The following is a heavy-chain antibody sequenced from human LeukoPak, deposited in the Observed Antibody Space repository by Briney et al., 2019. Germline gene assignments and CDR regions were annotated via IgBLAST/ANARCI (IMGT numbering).Heavy chain of an antibody. J-gene: IGHJ4*02. Sequence: GGSLRLSCAASGFTFSSYGMSWVRQAPGKGLEWVSAISGSGGSTYYADSVKGRFTISRDNSKNTLYLRMNSLRAEDTAVYYFARGPSGYHNTGGQGTLVTVSS. D-gene: IGHD5-12*01. CDR2: ISGSGGST. CDR3: ARGPSGYHNT. V-gene: IGHV3-23*01. CDR1: GFTFSSYG.